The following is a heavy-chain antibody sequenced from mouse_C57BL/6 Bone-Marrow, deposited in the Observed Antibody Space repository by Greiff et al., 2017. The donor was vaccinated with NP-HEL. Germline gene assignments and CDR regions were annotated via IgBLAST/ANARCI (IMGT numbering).Heavy chain of an antibody. V-gene: IGHV1-47*01. CDR3: ARGGIYYGRFYAMDY. CDR2: FHPYNDDT. J-gene: IGHJ4*01. Sequence: VQLQESGAELVKPGASVKMSCKASGYTFTTYPIEWMKQNHGKSLEWIGNFHPYNDDTKYNEKFKGKATLTVEKSSSTVYLELIRLTSDDSAVYYCARGGIYYGRFYAMDYWGQGTSVTVSS. CDR1: GYTFTTYP. D-gene: IGHD1-1*01.